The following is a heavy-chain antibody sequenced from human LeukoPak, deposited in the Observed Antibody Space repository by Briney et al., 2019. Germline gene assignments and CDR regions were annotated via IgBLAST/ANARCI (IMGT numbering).Heavy chain of an antibody. Sequence: GGSLRLSCAASGFSFSDYAIYWVRQTPGKGLEWVAFIRYDGSNKIYADSVKGRFTISRDNSYNTVYLQMTGLRAEDTAVYCCARDGTPIYSSGWVYMDVWGKGTTVTISS. CDR3: ARDGTPIYSSGWVYMDV. CDR1: GFSFSDYA. J-gene: IGHJ6*04. D-gene: IGHD6-25*01. V-gene: IGHV3-30*02. CDR2: IRYDGSNK.